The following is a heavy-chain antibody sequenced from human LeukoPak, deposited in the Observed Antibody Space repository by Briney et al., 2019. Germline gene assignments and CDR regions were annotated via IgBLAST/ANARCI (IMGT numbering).Heavy chain of an antibody. CDR1: GGSISSSSYY. D-gene: IGHD3-9*01. J-gene: IGHJ4*02. CDR3: ARHRFFDRLSPFDY. Sequence: SETLSLTCTVSGGSISSSSYYWGWIRQPPGKGLEWIGSIYYSGSTYYNPSLKSRVTISVDTSKNQFSLKLSSVTAADTAVYYCARHRFFDRLSPFDYWGQGTLVTVSS. V-gene: IGHV4-39*01. CDR2: IYYSGST.